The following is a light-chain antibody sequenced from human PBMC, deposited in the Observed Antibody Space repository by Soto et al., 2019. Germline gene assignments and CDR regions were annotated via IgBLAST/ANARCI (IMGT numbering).Light chain of an antibody. J-gene: IGKJ4*01. V-gene: IGKV3-15*01. Sequence: EILMTQSPATLSVSPGERATLSCRASQNINNNLAWYQQRPGQAPRLLIYGASSRATGIPARFSGNGSGTEFTLTITGLQSEDSAVYFCQQYNNWLTFGGGTKVDIK. CDR2: GAS. CDR1: QNINNN. CDR3: QQYNNWLT.